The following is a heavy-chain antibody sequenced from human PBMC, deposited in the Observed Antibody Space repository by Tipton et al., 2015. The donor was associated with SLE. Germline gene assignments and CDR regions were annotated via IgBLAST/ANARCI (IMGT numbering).Heavy chain of an antibody. CDR1: GGSLGTDY. Sequence: TLSLTCIVSGGSLGTDYWSWIRQPAGRGLEWIGRIYSSGNTRCNPSLQSRVTLSVDTSKNQFSLELSSVTAADTAVYYCASEGRFNAFDIWGQGTMVTVSS. J-gene: IGHJ3*02. D-gene: IGHD4-17*01. V-gene: IGHV4-4*07. CDR2: IYSSGNT. CDR3: ASEGRFNAFDI.